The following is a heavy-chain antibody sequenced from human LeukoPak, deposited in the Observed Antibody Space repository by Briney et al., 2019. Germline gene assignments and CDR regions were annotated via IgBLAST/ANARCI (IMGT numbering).Heavy chain of an antibody. Sequence: GASVKVSCKASGYTFTGYYIHWVRQAPGQGLEWMRWINPNSGGTNYAQNFRGRVTMTRDTSISTAYMELSGLTSDDTAVYHCAGAHLKAEYSGAYWGNPGRYYLDYWGQGTLVTVSS. V-gene: IGHV1-2*02. D-gene: IGHD1-26*01. CDR1: GYTFTGYY. CDR2: INPNSGGT. J-gene: IGHJ4*02. CDR3: AGAHLKAEYSGAYWGNPGRYYLDY.